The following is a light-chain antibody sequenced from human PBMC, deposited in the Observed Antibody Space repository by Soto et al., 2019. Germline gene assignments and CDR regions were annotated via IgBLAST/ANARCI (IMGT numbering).Light chain of an antibody. J-gene: IGLJ3*02. CDR2: INSDGSH. CDR1: SGHSTYA. V-gene: IGLV4-69*02. CDR3: QTWGTGIRV. Sequence: QPVLTQSPSASASLGASVNLTCTLSSGHSTYAIAWHQQQPEKGPRYLMKINSDGSHSKGDGIPDRFSGSRSGAERSLTISSLQSEDEADYYCQTWGTGIRVFGGGTKLTVL.